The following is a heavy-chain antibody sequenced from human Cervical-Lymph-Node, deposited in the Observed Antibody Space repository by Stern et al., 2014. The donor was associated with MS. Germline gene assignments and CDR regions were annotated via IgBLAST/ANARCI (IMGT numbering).Heavy chain of an antibody. CDR2: ISAENGNT. CDR3: ARGRGSAGMDV. J-gene: IGHJ6*02. CDR1: GYTLTSYG. V-gene: IGHV1-18*01. Sequence: VQLVESGAEVQKPGASVKVSCKASGYTLTSYGITWVRQAPGHGLEWMGWISAENGNTNYAKKLQGRVTMTTDTSTSTAYMEVRSLRSDDTAVYYCARGRGSAGMDVWGQGTTVTVSS. D-gene: IGHD5-12*01.